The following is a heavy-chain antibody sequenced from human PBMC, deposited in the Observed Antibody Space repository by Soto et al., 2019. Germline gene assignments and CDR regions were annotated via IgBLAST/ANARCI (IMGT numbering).Heavy chain of an antibody. D-gene: IGHD2-15*01. J-gene: IGHJ6*02. CDR3: ARDDVDCIGGIRYQPYGMDF. V-gene: IGHV1-46*01. CDR1: GYTFTSYY. Sequence: GSAVKVSCKESGYTFTSYYMHWGRQAPGQGHEWMGIINPSGGSTSYAQKFQGRVTMTRDTSTSTVYMELSSLRSEDTAVYYCARDDVDCIGGIRYQPYGMDFWGQGPMVTVSS. CDR2: INPSGGST.